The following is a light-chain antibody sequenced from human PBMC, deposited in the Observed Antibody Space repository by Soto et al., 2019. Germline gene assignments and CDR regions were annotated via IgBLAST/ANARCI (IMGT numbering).Light chain of an antibody. V-gene: IGLV2-23*02. J-gene: IGLJ1*01. Sequence: QSALTQPASVSGSPGQSITISCTGTSSDVGSYSLVSWYQQHPGKAPKLMIYEVSKRPSGVSNRFSGSKSGNTASLTISGLQAEDEADYYCCSYAGSTTLYVLGSGTKLTVL. CDR1: SSDVGSYSL. CDR3: CSYAGSTTLYV. CDR2: EVS.